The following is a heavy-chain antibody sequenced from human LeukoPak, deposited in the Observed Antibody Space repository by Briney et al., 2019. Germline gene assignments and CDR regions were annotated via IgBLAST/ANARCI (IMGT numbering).Heavy chain of an antibody. J-gene: IGHJ4*02. CDR2: ISSSSSYI. Sequence: GGSLRLSCAASGFTFSSYSMNWVRQAPGKGLEWVSSISSSSSYIYYADSVKGRFTISRDNAKNSLYLQMNSLRAEDAAVYYCARARGLVIDYWGQGTLVTVSS. CDR3: ARARGLVIDY. V-gene: IGHV3-21*01. D-gene: IGHD3/OR15-3a*01. CDR1: GFTFSSYS.